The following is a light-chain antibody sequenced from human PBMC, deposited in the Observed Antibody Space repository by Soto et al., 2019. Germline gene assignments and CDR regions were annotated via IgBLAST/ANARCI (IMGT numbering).Light chain of an antibody. CDR1: QGIRND. CDR3: LQDYNAPLT. CDR2: AAS. J-gene: IGKJ4*01. V-gene: IGKV1-6*01. Sequence: AIQMTQSPSSLSASIGDRVTITCRASQGIRNDLGWYQQKPGKAPKLLIYAASTLHSAAPSRFSGTGSGTDFTLTISSLQPEDFATYYCLQDYNAPLTFGGGTKVEIK.